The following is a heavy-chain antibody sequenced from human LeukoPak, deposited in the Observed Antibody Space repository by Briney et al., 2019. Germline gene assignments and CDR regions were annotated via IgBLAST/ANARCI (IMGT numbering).Heavy chain of an antibody. CDR1: GGSISSYY. V-gene: IGHV4-59*01. CDR3: ARDRSYGPSGYYYGMDV. D-gene: IGHD5-18*01. Sequence: SETLSLTRTVSGGSISSYYWSWIRQPPGKGLEWIGYIYYSGSTNYNPSLKSRVTISVDTSKNQFSLKLSSVTAADTAVYYCARDRSYGPSGYYYGMDVWGQGTTVTVSS. J-gene: IGHJ6*02. CDR2: IYYSGST.